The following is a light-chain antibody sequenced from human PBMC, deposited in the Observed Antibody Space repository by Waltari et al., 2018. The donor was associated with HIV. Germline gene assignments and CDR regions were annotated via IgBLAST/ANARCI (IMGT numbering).Light chain of an antibody. CDR2: GNS. Sequence: QSVLTQPPSVSGAPGQRVTISCTGSSSNIGAGYDVHWYQQLPGTAPKLLIYGNSKRTSGVPDRFSGSKAGTSAALAITGLQAEDEADDYCQSDDSSRSGSGVFGGGTKLTVL. CDR3: QSDDSSRSGSGV. J-gene: IGLJ3*02. V-gene: IGLV1-40*01. CDR1: SSNIGAGYD.